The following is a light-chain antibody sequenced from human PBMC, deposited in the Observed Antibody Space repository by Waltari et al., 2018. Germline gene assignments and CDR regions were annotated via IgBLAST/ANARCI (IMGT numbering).Light chain of an antibody. CDR1: SSDVGSYNL. Sequence: QSALPQPASVSGSPGQSITIPCPGTSSDVGSYNLVSWYQQHPGKAPKLMIYEVTERPSGVSNRFSGSKSDNTASLTISGLQAEDEADYYCCSHAGSSIYVFGTGTKVTIL. CDR3: CSHAGSSIYV. CDR2: EVT. V-gene: IGLV2-23*02. J-gene: IGLJ1*01.